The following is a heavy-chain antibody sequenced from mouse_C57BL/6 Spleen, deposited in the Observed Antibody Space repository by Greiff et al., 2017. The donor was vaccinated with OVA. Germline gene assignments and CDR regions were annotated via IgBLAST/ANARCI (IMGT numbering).Heavy chain of an antibody. CDR3: AWVTTGYYYAMDY. V-gene: IGHV1-80*01. Sequence: QVQLQQSGAELVKPGASVKISCKASGYAFSSYWMNWVKQRPGQGLEWIGQIYPGDGDTNYNGKFKGKATLTADKSSSTAYMQLSSLTSADSAVYFCAWVTTGYYYAMDYWGQGTSVTVSS. CDR1: GYAFSSYW. J-gene: IGHJ4*01. D-gene: IGHD2-2*01. CDR2: IYPGDGDT.